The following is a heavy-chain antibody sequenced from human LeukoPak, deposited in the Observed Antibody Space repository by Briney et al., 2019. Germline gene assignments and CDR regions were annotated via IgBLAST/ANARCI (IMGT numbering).Heavy chain of an antibody. D-gene: IGHD3-10*01. V-gene: IGHV4-34*01. CDR1: GGSFSGYY. Sequence: SETLSLTCAVYGGSFSGYYWSWIRQPPGKGLEWIGEINHSGSTNYNPSLKSRVTISVDTSKNQFSLKLSSVTAADTAVYYCARGSDLGFGELTLSFDYWGQGTLVTVSS. CDR2: INHSGST. J-gene: IGHJ4*02. CDR3: ARGSDLGFGELTLSFDY.